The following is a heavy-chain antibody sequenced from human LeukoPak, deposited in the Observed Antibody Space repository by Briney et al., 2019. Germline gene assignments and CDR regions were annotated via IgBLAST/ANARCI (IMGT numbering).Heavy chain of an antibody. V-gene: IGHV4-59*01. CDR2: IYYSGST. CDR1: GGSISSYY. Sequence: SETLSLTCTVSGGSISSYYWSWIRQPPGKGLEWIGYIYYSGSTNYNPSLKSRVTISVDTSKNQFSLKLSSVTAADTAVYYCARGGGGSGGYYYYGMDVWGQGTTVTVSS. D-gene: IGHD3-10*01. CDR3: ARGGGGSGGYYYYGMDV. J-gene: IGHJ6*02.